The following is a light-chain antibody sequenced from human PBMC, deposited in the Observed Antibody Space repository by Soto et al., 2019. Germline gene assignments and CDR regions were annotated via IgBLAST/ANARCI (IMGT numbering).Light chain of an antibody. CDR2: EAS. V-gene: IGKV1-39*01. Sequence: IQLTQSPSSLSASIGDRVTITCRASQDINSYLAWYQQKPGKAPNLLIYEASILQRGVPSRFSGSISGTDFTLTISSLQAEDFATYYCQQSYSTPRTFGQGTKVDIK. CDR1: QDINSY. CDR3: QQSYSTPRT. J-gene: IGKJ1*01.